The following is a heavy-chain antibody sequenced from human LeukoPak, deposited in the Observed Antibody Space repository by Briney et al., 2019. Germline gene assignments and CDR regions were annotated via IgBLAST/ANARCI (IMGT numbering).Heavy chain of an antibody. V-gene: IGHV3-30-3*01. CDR2: ISYDGSNK. D-gene: IGHD1-26*01. Sequence: GGSLRLSCAASGFTFSSYAMHWVRQAPGKGLEWVAVISYDGSNKYYADSVKGRFTISRDNSKNALYLQMNSLRAEDTAVYYCARVRVGWELLRRAFDIWGQGTMVTVSS. CDR3: ARVRVGWELLRRAFDI. CDR1: GFTFSSYA. J-gene: IGHJ3*02.